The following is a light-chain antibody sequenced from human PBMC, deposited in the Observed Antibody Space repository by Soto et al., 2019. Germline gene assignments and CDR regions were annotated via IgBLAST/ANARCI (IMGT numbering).Light chain of an antibody. Sequence: EIVLTQSPGTLSLSPGERATLSCRASQSVSSSSLAWYQQKPGQAPRLLMYGASSRATGIPDRFSGSGSGTDFTLTISRQEPEDFAVYYCQQYGSSPLYTFGQGTKLEIK. J-gene: IGKJ2*01. V-gene: IGKV3-20*01. CDR1: QSVSSSS. CDR3: QQYGSSPLYT. CDR2: GAS.